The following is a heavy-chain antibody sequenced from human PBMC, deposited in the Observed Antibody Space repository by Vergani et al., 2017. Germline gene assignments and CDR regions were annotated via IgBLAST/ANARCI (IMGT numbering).Heavy chain of an antibody. CDR3: ARVDTQVQATSHFYYMDV. D-gene: IGHD1-26*01. Sequence: QVQLVQSGAEVKKPGASVKVSCKASGYTFTGYYMHWVRQAPGQGLEWMGWINPNSGGTNYAQKFQGRVTMTRDTSISTAYMELSRLRSDATAVYYCARVDTQVQATSHFYYMDVWGKGTTVVVSS. CDR2: INPNSGGT. J-gene: IGHJ6*03. CDR1: GYTFTGYY. V-gene: IGHV1-2*02.